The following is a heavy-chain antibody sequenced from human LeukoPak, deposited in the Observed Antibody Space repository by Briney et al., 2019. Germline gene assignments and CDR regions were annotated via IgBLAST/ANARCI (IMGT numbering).Heavy chain of an antibody. CDR2: ISAYNGNT. J-gene: IGHJ4*02. CDR1: GYTFTSYG. V-gene: IGHV1-18*01. Sequence: GASVKVSCKASGYTFTSYGISWVRQAPGQGLEWMGWISAYNGNTNYAQKLQGRVTMTTDTSTSTAYMELRSLRSDDTAVYYCARGGAVLRYFDWLSLAYYFDYWGQGTLVTVSS. D-gene: IGHD3-9*01. CDR3: ARGGAVLRYFDWLSLAYYFDY.